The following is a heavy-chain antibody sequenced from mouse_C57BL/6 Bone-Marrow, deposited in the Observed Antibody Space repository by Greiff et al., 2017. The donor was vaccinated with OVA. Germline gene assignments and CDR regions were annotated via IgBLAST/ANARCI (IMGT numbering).Heavy chain of an antibody. D-gene: IGHD1-1*01. CDR2: IDPENGDT. CDR1: GFNIKDDY. J-gene: IGHJ3*01. CDR3: TTCYYGSSLFAY. V-gene: IGHV14-4*01. Sequence: EVKLMESGAELVRPGASVKLSCTASGFNIKDDYMHWVKQRPEQGLEWIGWIDPENGDTEYASKFQGKATITADTSSNTAYLQLSSLTSEDTAVYYCTTCYYGSSLFAYWGQGTLVTVSA.